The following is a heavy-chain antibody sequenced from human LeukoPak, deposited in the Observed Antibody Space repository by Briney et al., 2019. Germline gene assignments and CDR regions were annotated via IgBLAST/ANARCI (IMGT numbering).Heavy chain of an antibody. V-gene: IGHV3-23*01. CDR3: ARDRAAFDS. CDR2: ITGRGGNT. Sequence: GGSLRLSCAASGFTFSSFPMSWVRPAPRKGLQWGSGITGRGGNTYYADSVEGRFTISRDNSKTTLSLQMDSLRAEDTAIYYCARDRAAFDSWGQGTLVTVSS. CDR1: GFTFSSFP. D-gene: IGHD6-25*01. J-gene: IGHJ4*02.